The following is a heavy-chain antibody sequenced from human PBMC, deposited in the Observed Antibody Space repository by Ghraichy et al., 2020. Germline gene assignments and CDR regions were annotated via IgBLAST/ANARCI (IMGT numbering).Heavy chain of an antibody. D-gene: IGHD1-26*01. CDR2: IYYSGST. CDR1: GGSISSSSYY. V-gene: IGHV4-39*01. CDR3: ARHLGAKEWELLFIDY. J-gene: IGHJ4*02. Sequence: SETLSLTCTVSGGSISSSSYYWGWIRQPPGKGLEWIGSIYYSGSTYYNPSLKSRVTISVDPSKNQFSLKLSSVTAADPAVYYVARHLGAKEWELLFIDYWGQGTLVTVSS.